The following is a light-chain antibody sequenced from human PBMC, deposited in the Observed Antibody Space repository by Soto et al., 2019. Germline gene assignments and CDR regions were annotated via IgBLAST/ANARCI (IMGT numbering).Light chain of an antibody. CDR2: DVS. Sequence: QSALTQPASVSGSPGQSITISCTGTISDVGGYNYVSWYQQHPGKAPKLMIYDVSNRPSGVSNRFSGSKSGNTASLTISGLQAEDEADYYCSSYTSSSTWVFGGGTKVTVL. J-gene: IGLJ3*02. V-gene: IGLV2-14*01. CDR3: SSYTSSSTWV. CDR1: ISDVGGYNY.